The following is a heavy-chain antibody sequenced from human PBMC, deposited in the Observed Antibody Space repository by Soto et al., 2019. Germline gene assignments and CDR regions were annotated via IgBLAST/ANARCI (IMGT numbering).Heavy chain of an antibody. Sequence: SETLSLTCTVSGASISSGDYFWSWIRQSPGKGLEWIGYIYDSGSSYYNPSLKSRVTMSVDTSKNQFSLELRSVTAADTAVYYCAREKGYISGPKNFDYWGQGTLVTVS. CDR2: IYDSGSS. CDR3: AREKGYISGPKNFDY. V-gene: IGHV4-30-4*01. D-gene: IGHD5-12*01. CDR1: GASISSGDYF. J-gene: IGHJ4*02.